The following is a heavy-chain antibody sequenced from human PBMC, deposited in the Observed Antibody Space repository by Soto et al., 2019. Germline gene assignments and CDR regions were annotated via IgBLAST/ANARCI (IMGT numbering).Heavy chain of an antibody. CDR1: GGSVSSGSYY. D-gene: IGHD2-21*02. V-gene: IGHV4-34*01. J-gene: IGHJ3*02. Sequence: QVQLQQWGAGLLKPSETLSLTCAVYGGSVSSGSYYGSWIRQPPGTGLEWSGEMSHSGGTHFNPSLKSRVTISVDTSKNQFALKMSFVTAADTALYYCARVERGTATPVVDAFDIWGPGTMVTVSS. CDR2: MSHSGGT. CDR3: ARVERGTATPVVDAFDI.